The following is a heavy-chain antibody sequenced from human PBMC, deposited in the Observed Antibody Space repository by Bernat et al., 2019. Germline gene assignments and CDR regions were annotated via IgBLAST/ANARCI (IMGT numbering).Heavy chain of an antibody. J-gene: IGHJ3*02. CDR3: AKEGEGNNWSSFDI. CDR2: ISIDGNKK. D-gene: IGHD1-1*01. CDR1: GFTINRYA. Sequence: QVQLVESGGGVVQPGRSLRLSCAASGFTINRYAMHWVRQAPGKGLEWVAVISIDGNKKHYAESVEGRFPISRDSSKNTLYLQMNSLRGEETAVYYCAKEGEGNNWSSFDIWGQGTMVTVSS. V-gene: IGHV3-30*18.